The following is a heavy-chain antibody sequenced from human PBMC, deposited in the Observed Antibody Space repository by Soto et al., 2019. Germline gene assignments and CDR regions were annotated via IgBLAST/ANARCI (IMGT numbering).Heavy chain of an antibody. Sequence: QVQLQESGPGLVKPSETLSLTCTVSGGSISSYYWSWIRQPPGKGLEWIGYIYYSGSTNYNPSLKSRVTISVDTSKNQFSLKLSSVTAADTAVYYCARGTSRATIYYFDYWGQGTLVTVSS. V-gene: IGHV4-59*01. J-gene: IGHJ4*02. CDR3: ARGTSRATIYYFDY. D-gene: IGHD5-12*01. CDR2: IYYSGST. CDR1: GGSISSYY.